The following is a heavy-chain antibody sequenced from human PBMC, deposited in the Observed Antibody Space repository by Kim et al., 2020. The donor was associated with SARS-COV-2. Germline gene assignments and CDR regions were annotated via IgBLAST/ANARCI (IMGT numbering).Heavy chain of an antibody. CDR3: SRGFGGSSSWYPNQYFQH. CDR2: INPSGGSK. D-gene: IGHD6-13*01. V-gene: IGHV1-46*01. CDR1: GYTFTSYY. J-gene: IGHJ1*01. Sequence: SVKVSCKASGYTFTSYYMHWVRQAPGQGLEWMGIINPSGGSKSYAQKFQGRVTMTRDTSTSTVYMELSSLRSEDTAVYYCSRGFGGSSSWYPNQYFQHWGQGTLVTVSS.